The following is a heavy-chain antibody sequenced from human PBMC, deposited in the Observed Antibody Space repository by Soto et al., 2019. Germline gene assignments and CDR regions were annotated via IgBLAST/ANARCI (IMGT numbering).Heavy chain of an antibody. D-gene: IGHD2-2*01. Sequence: QVQLVESGGGVVQPGRSLRLSCAASGFTFSSYAMHWVRQAPGKGLEWVAVISYDGSNKYYADSVKGRFTISRHNSKNTMYLQMNRLRAEDTAVYYCERRVVPSQDPFVENYYFDYWGQRTLVTVSS. V-gene: IGHV3-30*14. J-gene: IGHJ4*02. CDR2: ISYDGSNK. CDR1: GFTFSSYA. CDR3: ERRVVPSQDPFVENYYFDY.